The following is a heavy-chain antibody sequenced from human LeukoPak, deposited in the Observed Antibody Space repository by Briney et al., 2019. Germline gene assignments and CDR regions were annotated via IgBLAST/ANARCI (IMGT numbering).Heavy chain of an antibody. CDR1: GFTVRSNY. CDR2: IYNDGRT. V-gene: IGHV3-53*01. J-gene: IGHJ4*02. D-gene: IGHD6-6*01. CDR3: ARDPTRTSTESGSSGYY. Sequence: GGSLRLSCAASGFTVRSNYMTWFRQAPGKGLEWASVIYNDGRTYYADSVKGRFIIYKDTSKNTLYLQMNNLRVDDTAVYYCARDPTRTSTESGSSGYYWGQGTLVTVSS.